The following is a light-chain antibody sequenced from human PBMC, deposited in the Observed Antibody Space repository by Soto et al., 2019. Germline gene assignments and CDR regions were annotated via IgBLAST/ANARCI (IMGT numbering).Light chain of an antibody. J-gene: IGLJ1*01. CDR1: SGDVGTYAL. CDR3: SSYAGNNNYV. Sequence: QSVLTQPPSASGSPGQSVTMSCTGSSGDVGTYALVSWYQQHPGKAPKLMIYGVHKRPSGVPDRFSGSQSGNTASLTVSGLQAEDEADYFCSSYAGNNNYVFGSGTKLTVL. CDR2: GVH. V-gene: IGLV2-8*01.